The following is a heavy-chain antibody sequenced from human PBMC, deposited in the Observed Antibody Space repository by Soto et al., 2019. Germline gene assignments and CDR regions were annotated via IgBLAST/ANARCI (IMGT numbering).Heavy chain of an antibody. V-gene: IGHV4-31*03. Sequence: SETLSLTFTVSGGSISSGGYYGSCIRQHPGKGLEWIGYIYYSGSTYYNPSLKSRVTISVDTSKNQFSLKLSSVTDADTAVYYCAREGRDYYGSGSYYYFDYWGQGTLVTVSS. D-gene: IGHD3-10*01. CDR3: AREGRDYYGSGSYYYFDY. CDR1: GGSISSGGYY. CDR2: IYYSGST. J-gene: IGHJ4*02.